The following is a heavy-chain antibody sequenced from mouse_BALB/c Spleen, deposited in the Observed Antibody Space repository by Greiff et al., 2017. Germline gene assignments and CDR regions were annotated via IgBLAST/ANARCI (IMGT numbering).Heavy chain of an antibody. J-gene: IGHJ4*01. CDR3: ARDYGSSPYAMDY. Sequence: EVQVVESGGGLVQPGGSLRLSCATSGFTFTDYYMSWVRQPPGKALEWLGFIRNKANGYTTEYSASVKGRFTISRDNSQSILYLQMNTLRAEDSATYYCARDYGSSPYAMDYWGQGTSVTVSS. D-gene: IGHD1-1*01. CDR1: GFTFTDYY. V-gene: IGHV7-3*02. CDR2: IRNKANGYTT.